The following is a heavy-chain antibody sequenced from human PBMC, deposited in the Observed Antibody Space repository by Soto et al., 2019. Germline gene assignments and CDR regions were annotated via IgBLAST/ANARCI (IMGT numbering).Heavy chain of an antibody. V-gene: IGHV1-18*01. Sequence: ASVKVSCKASGYTFTSYGISWVRQAPGQGLEWMGWISAYNGNTNYAQKLQGRVTMTTDTSTSTAYMELRSLRSDDTAVYYCARDSERITMIVVVPDAFDIWGQGTMVTVSS. CDR1: GYTFTSYG. D-gene: IGHD3-22*01. CDR2: ISAYNGNT. J-gene: IGHJ3*02. CDR3: ARDSERITMIVVVPDAFDI.